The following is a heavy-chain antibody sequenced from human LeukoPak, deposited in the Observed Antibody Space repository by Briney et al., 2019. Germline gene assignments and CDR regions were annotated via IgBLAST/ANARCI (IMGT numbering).Heavy chain of an antibody. CDR3: AVGCSGSPDFDY. J-gene: IGHJ4*02. D-gene: IGHD3-10*02. CDR1: GGSIRSYY. Sequence: PSETLSLTCTDSGGSIRSYYWSWVRQPPGKGLEWIGYIYYSGSTNYNPSLKSRVTISVDTSKNQFSLKLSSVTAADTAVYYCAVGCSGSPDFDYWGQGTLVTVSS. V-gene: IGHV4-59*01. CDR2: IYYSGST.